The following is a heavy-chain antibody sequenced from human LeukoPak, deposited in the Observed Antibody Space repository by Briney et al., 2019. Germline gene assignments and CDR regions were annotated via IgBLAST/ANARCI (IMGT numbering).Heavy chain of an antibody. V-gene: IGHV3-30*04. D-gene: IGHD6-19*01. CDR2: ISYDGSNK. J-gene: IGHJ4*02. CDR1: GFTFSSYA. CDR3: ARTTPNSGWLDY. Sequence: QPGRSLRLSCAASGFTFSSYAMHWVRRAPGKGLEWVAVISYDGSNKYYADSVKGRFTISRDNSKKTLYLQMNSLRAEDTAVYYCARTTPNSGWLDYWGQGTLVTVSS.